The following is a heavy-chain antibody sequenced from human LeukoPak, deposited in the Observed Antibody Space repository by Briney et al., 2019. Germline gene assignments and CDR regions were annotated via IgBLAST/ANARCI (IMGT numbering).Heavy chain of an antibody. J-gene: IGHJ4*02. CDR2: IHPSGIF. Sequence: SETLSLTCAVYGGSFHDYYCSWIPQPPGKGLEWIGEIHPSGIFYYNSSLMSRVTISIDTSKSQFSLRLTSVTAADTGFYYCARGRDRSKAGDHWGQGSLVTVSS. V-gene: IGHV4-34*01. CDR3: ARGRDRSKAGDH. D-gene: IGHD5-24*01. CDR1: GGSFHDYY.